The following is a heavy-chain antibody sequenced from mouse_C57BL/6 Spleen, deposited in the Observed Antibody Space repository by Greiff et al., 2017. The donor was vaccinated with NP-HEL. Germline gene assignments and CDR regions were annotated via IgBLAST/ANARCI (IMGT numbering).Heavy chain of an antibody. CDR2: IDPNSGGT. CDR3: ARSYYGSSWYFDV. V-gene: IGHV1-72*01. D-gene: IGHD1-1*01. CDR1: GYTFTSYW. Sequence: QVQLKQPGAELVKPGASVKLSCKASGYTFTSYWMHWVKQRPGRGLEWIGRIDPNSGGTKYNEKFKSKATLTVDKPSSTAYMQLSSLTSEDSAVYYCARSYYGSSWYFDVWGTGITVTVSS. J-gene: IGHJ1*03.